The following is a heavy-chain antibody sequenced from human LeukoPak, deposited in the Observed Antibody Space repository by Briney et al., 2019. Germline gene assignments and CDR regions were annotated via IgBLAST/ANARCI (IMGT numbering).Heavy chain of an antibody. V-gene: IGHV1-2*02. CDR1: GYTFTGYY. CDR3: ARPPPYCSSTSCYRVYFDY. Sequence: GASVKVSCKASGYTFTGYYMHWVRQAPGQGLEWMGWINPNSGGTNYAQKFQGRVTMTRDTSISTAYMELSRLRSDDTAAYYCARPPPYCSSTSCYRVYFDYWGQGTLVTVSS. J-gene: IGHJ4*02. CDR2: INPNSGGT. D-gene: IGHD2-2*01.